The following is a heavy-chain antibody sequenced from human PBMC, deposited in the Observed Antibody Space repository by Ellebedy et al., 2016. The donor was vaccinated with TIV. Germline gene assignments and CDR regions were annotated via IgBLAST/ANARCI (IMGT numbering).Heavy chain of an antibody. V-gene: IGHV1-69*04. D-gene: IGHD5-18*01. J-gene: IGHJ4*02. CDR3: ARDVDTAMVYSY. Sequence: AASVKVSCKASGYTFTSYGISWVRQAPGQGLEWMGRIIPILGIANYAQKFQGRVTITADKSTSTAYMELSSLRSEDTAVYYCARDVDTAMVYSYWGQGTLVTVSS. CDR1: GYTFTSYG. CDR2: IIPILGIA.